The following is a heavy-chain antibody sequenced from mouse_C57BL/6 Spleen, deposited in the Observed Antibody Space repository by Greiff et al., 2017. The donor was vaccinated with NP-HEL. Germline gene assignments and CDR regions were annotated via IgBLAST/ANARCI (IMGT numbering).Heavy chain of an antibody. CDR3: ARSPMVTPSWFAY. J-gene: IGHJ3*01. CDR2: IHPNSGST. Sequence: QVQLQQPGAELVKPGASVKLSCKASGYTFTSYWMHWVKQRPGQGLEWIGMIHPNSGSTNYNEKFKSKATLTVDKSSSTAYMRLSSLTSEDSAVYYCARSPMVTPSWFAYWGQGTLVTVSA. V-gene: IGHV1-64*01. D-gene: IGHD2-2*01. CDR1: GYTFTSYW.